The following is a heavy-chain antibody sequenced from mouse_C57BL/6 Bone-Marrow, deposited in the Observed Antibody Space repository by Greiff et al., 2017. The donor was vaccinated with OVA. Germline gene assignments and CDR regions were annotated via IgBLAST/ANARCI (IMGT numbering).Heavy chain of an antibody. CDR2: IDPETGGT. CDR3: TRAYYYGSSPYY. V-gene: IGHV1-15*01. J-gene: IGHJ2*01. Sequence: QVQLKESGAELVRPGASVTLSCKASGYTFTDYEMHWVKQTPVHGLEWIGAIDPETGGTDYNQKFKGKAILTAAKSSSTAYMALRSLTSEDSAVYYCTRAYYYGSSPYYWGQGTTRTVSS. D-gene: IGHD1-1*01. CDR1: GYTFTDYE.